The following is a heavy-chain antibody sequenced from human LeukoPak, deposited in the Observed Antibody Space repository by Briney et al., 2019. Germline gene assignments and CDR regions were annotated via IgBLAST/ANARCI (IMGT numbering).Heavy chain of an antibody. CDR3: ARIAAAGNGGGDY. J-gene: IGHJ4*02. D-gene: IGHD6-13*01. CDR1: GFTFSSYG. Sequence: GGSLRLSCAASGFTFSSYGMSWVRQAPGKGLEWVSAISGSGGSTYYADSVKGRFTISRDNSKNTLYLQMNSLRAEDTAVYYCARIAAAGNGGGDYWGQGTLVTVSS. V-gene: IGHV3-23*01. CDR2: ISGSGGST.